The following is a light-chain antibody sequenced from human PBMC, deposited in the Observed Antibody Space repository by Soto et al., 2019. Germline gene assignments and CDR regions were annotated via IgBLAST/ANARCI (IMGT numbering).Light chain of an antibody. Sequence: DIQMTQSPSSLSASVGDRVTITCRASQSISSWLAWYQQKPGKAPKLLIYKASSLESGVPSRFSGSGSGTEISLTISSLQPDDFATYYCQQFNTNSLITFGQGTRLEIK. CDR1: QSISSW. CDR2: KAS. V-gene: IGKV1-5*03. J-gene: IGKJ5*01. CDR3: QQFNTNSLIT.